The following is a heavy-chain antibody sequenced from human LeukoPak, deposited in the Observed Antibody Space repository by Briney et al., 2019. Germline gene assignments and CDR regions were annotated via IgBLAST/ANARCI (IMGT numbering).Heavy chain of an antibody. CDR1: GGSISSSSYY. CDR2: VYHSGST. Sequence: PSDTLSLTCTVSGGSISSSSYYWGWIRQPPGKGLEWIGSVYHSGSTTTNPSLRSRATISVDTSKNQISLRLTSVTAADTAMYYCARQDFKDSLRVSAISWFDPWGQGTLVTVSS. V-gene: IGHV4-39*01. J-gene: IGHJ5*02. CDR3: ARQDFKDSLRVSAISWFDP. D-gene: IGHD5/OR15-5a*01.